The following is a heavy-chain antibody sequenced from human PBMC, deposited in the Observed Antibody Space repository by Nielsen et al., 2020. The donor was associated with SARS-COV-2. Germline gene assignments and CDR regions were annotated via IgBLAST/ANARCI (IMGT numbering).Heavy chain of an antibody. CDR3: ARGGVPPYRVGAQDY. V-gene: IGHV1-18*01. D-gene: IGHD1-26*01. Sequence: ASVKVSCKASGYTFTSYGISWVRQAPGQGLEWMGWISAYNGNTNYAQKLQGRVTMTTDTSTSTVYMELSSLRSEDTAVYYCARGGVPPYRVGAQDYWGQGTLVTVSS. CDR2: ISAYNGNT. CDR1: GYTFTSYG. J-gene: IGHJ4*02.